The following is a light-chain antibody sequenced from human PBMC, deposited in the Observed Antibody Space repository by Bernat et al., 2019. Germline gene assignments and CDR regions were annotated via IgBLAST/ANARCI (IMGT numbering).Light chain of an antibody. CDR1: QSVPNTY. CDR2: GAS. CDR3: QEYGSSHQIT. J-gene: IGKJ4*01. Sequence: EIVLTQSPGTLSLSPGERATLSCRASQSVPNTYISWYQQKPGQAPRLLIYGASSRAIDTPARFTGSGSATDFTLTISRLDPGDFAVYYCQEYGSSHQITFGGGTKVEI. V-gene: IGKV3-20*01.